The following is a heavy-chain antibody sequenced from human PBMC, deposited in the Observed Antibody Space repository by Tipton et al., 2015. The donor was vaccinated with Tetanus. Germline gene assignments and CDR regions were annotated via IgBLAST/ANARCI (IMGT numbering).Heavy chain of an antibody. CDR3: ARHGSIGARQNRFDA. V-gene: IGHV5-51*01. CDR2: IFPSDSET. CDR1: GYIFTNYW. D-gene: IGHD6-6*01. J-gene: IGHJ5*02. Sequence: QSGAEVKKPGESLKISCKASGYIFTNYWIAWVRQMPGKGLEYMGIIFPSDSETRYNPTFRGQVTMTVDKATNTAYLQWSSLVASASAVYYCARHGSIGARQNRFDAWGQGTPVTVSS.